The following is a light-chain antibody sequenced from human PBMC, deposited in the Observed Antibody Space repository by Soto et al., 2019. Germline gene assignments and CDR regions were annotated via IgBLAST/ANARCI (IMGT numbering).Light chain of an antibody. V-gene: IGLV2-14*01. Sequence: QSALTQPASVSGSPGQSITISCTGTNGDVGGYNYVSWYQLDPGKAPKLIIYEVNNRPSGVSNRFSGSKSGNTASLTISGLQAEDEADYYCTSYTSSGPWVFGGGTKLTVL. CDR2: EVN. CDR3: TSYTSSGPWV. CDR1: NGDVGGYNY. J-gene: IGLJ3*02.